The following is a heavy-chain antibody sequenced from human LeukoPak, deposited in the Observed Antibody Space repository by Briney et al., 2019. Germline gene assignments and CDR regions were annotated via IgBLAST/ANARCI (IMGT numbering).Heavy chain of an antibody. J-gene: IGHJ4*02. Sequence: GGSLRLSCAASGFTFSNYAMNWVRQAPGKGLEWVSGITSGGSTYYADSVKGRFTISRDNSKNTLYLQMNSLRADDTAVYYCAKDKAGVVPAATHFDFWGQGTLVTVSS. CDR1: GFTFSNYA. D-gene: IGHD2-2*01. CDR3: AKDKAGVVPAATHFDF. V-gene: IGHV3-23*01. CDR2: ITSGGST.